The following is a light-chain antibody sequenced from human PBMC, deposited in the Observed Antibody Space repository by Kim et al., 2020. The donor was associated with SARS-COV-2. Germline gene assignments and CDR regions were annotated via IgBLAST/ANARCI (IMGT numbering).Light chain of an antibody. Sequence: QSALTQPASVSGSPGQSITISCTGTSSDVGGYNYVSWYQQHPGKAPKLMIYDVSKRPSGVPNRFSGSKSGNTASLTISGLQAEDEADYYCSSYTSSSTFYVFGTGTKVTVL. V-gene: IGLV2-14*01. CDR2: DVS. J-gene: IGLJ1*01. CDR1: SSDVGGYNY. CDR3: SSYTSSSTFYV.